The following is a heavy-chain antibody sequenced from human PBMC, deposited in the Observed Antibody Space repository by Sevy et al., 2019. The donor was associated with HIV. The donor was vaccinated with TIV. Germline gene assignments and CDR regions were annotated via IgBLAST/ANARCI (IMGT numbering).Heavy chain of an antibody. CDR1: GFTFSSYA. CDR2: ISYDGSNK. V-gene: IGHV3-30-3*01. D-gene: IGHD2-2*01. CDR3: ARGVRPYYYYGMDV. Sequence: GGSLRLSCAASGFTFSSYAMHWVRQAPGKGLEWVAVISYDGSNKYYADSVKGRFTISRDNSKNTLYLQMNSLRAEDTAVYYCARGVRPYYYYGMDVWGQWTTVTVSS. J-gene: IGHJ6*02.